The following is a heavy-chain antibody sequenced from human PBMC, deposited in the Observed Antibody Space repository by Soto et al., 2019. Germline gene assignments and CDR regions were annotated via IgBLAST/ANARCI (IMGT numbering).Heavy chain of an antibody. CDR3: AKDQKASSGWYFQH. V-gene: IGHV3-23*01. J-gene: IGHJ1*01. Sequence: GGSLRLSCAASGFTFSSYAMSWVRQAPGKGLEWVSAISGSGGRTYYADSVKGRFTISRDNSKNTLYLQMNSLRAEDTAVYYCAKDQKASSGWYFQHWGQGTLVTVSS. CDR2: ISGSGGRT. CDR1: GFTFSSYA. D-gene: IGHD6-19*01.